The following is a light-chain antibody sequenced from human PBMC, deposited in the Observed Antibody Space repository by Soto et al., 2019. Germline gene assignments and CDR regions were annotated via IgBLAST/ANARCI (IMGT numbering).Light chain of an antibody. CDR1: NLGSKN. CDR2: DDD. J-gene: IGLJ1*01. Sequence: SYELTQSPSVSVAPGQTARITCGGNNLGSKNVHWFQQRPGQAPVLVVFDDDDRPSGIPDRFSGSNSGNTATLTISRVEAGDEADYYCQVWDSDVLHHVFGTGTKVTVL. CDR3: QVWDSDVLHHV. V-gene: IGLV3-21*02.